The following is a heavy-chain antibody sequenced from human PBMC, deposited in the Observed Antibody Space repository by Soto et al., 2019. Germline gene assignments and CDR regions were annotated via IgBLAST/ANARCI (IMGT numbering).Heavy chain of an antibody. V-gene: IGHV1-69*02. CDR3: AKSIAAAGVQPKYYFDY. Sequence: GASVTVSCKASGGTFSSYTISWVRQAPGQGLEWMGRIIPILGIANYAQKFQGRVTITADKSTSTAYMELSSLRSEDTAVYYCAKSIAAAGVQPKYYFDYWGQGTLVTVSS. J-gene: IGHJ4*02. D-gene: IGHD6-13*01. CDR1: GGTFSSYT. CDR2: IIPILGIA.